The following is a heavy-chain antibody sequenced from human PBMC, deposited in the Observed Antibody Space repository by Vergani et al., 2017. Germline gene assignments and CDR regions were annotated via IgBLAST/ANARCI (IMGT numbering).Heavy chain of an antibody. CDR3: ARDQGAWIQLWAFDY. D-gene: IGHD5-18*01. CDR2: ISSSSSYI. J-gene: IGHJ4*02. V-gene: IGHV3-21*01. CDR1: GFTFDDYA. Sequence: EVQLVESGGGLVQPGRSLRLSCAASGFTFDDYAMHWVRQAPGKGLEWVSSISSSSSYIYYADSVKGRFTISRDNAKNSLYLQMNSLRAEDTAVYYCARDQGAWIQLWAFDYWGQGTLVTVSS.